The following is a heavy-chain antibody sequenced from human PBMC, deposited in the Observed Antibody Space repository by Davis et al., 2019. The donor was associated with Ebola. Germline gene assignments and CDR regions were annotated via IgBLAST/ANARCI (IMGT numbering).Heavy chain of an antibody. CDR1: GYSFTSYW. Sequence: PGGSLRLSCKGSGYSFTSYWISWVRQMPGKGLEWMGRIDPSDSYTNYSPSFQGHVTISADKSISTAYLQWSSLKASDTAMYYCARLGLVVAATPNNWFDPWGQGTLVTVSS. CDR3: ARLGLVVAATPNNWFDP. V-gene: IGHV5-10-1*01. D-gene: IGHD2-15*01. J-gene: IGHJ5*02. CDR2: IDPSDSYT.